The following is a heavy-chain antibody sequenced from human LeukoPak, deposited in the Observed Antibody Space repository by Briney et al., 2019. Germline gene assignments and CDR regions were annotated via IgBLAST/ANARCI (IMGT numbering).Heavy chain of an antibody. CDR3: ARGLGIAAAGTWLAGYNWFDP. Sequence: SETLSLTCAVYGGSFSGYYWSWIRQPPGKRLEWIGEINHSGSTNYNPSLKSRVTISVDTSKNQFSLKLSSVTAADTAVYYCARGLGIAAAGTWLAGYNWFDPWGQGTLVTVSS. CDR1: GGSFSGYY. J-gene: IGHJ5*02. CDR2: INHSGST. D-gene: IGHD6-13*01. V-gene: IGHV4-34*01.